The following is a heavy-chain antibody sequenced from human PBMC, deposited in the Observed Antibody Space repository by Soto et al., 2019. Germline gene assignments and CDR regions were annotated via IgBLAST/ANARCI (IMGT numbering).Heavy chain of an antibody. CDR2: ISAYNGNT. J-gene: IGHJ4*02. CDR3: AREGGQVVPAAGSLRGGAEFDY. V-gene: IGHV1-18*01. Sequence: QVQLVQSGAEVKKPGASVKVSCKASGYTFTSYGISWVRQAPGQGLEWMGWISAYNGNTNYAQKLKGRVTMTTDTSTSTAYMELRSLRSDDTAVYYCAREGGQVVPAAGSLRGGAEFDYWGQGTLVTVSS. CDR1: GYTFTSYG. D-gene: IGHD2-2*01.